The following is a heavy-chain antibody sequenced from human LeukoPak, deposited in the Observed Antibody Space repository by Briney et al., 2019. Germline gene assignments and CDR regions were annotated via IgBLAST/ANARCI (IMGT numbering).Heavy chain of an antibody. CDR3: ASHTAIAATGPPSRYFDY. Sequence: GGSLRLSCAASGFTFSSYEMNWVRQDPGKGLEWVSYISSSGSTIYYADTVKGRFTISRDNAKNSMYLQMNSLRAEDTAVYYCASHTAIAATGPPSRYFDYWGQGTLVTVSS. J-gene: IGHJ4*02. CDR1: GFTFSSYE. V-gene: IGHV3-48*03. D-gene: IGHD6-13*01. CDR2: ISSSGSTI.